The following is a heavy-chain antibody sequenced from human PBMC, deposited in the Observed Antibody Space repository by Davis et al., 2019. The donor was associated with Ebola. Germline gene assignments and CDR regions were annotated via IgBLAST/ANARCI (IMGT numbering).Heavy chain of an antibody. CDR1: GYSFTNFW. CDR3: ATLRRTITGMDDGFDI. V-gene: IGHV5-51*01. J-gene: IGHJ3*02. CDR2: IYPGDSDT. Sequence: KVSCKGSGYSFTNFWIGWVRQMPGKALEWMGIIYPGDSDTRYRPSFRGQVTISADKSFKTAFLQWSSLKASDTARYYCATLRRTITGMDDGFDIWGQGTMVTVSS. D-gene: IGHD1-20*01.